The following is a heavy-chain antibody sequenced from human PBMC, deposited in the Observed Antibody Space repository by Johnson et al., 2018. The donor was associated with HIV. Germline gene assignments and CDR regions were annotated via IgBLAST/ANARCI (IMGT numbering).Heavy chain of an antibody. CDR3: ARDSTPWGGDYVDYTFDI. V-gene: IGHV3-7*01. Sequence: VQLVESGGGVVQPGRSLRINCEVSEFTFMNYAMHWVRQAPGKGLEWVANIKEDGSEKNYVDSVKGRFTISRDNAKKSLYLQMNSLRSEDTALYYCARDSTPWGGDYVDYTFDIWGQGTMVTVSS. CDR2: IKEDGSEK. J-gene: IGHJ3*02. D-gene: IGHD4-17*01. CDR1: EFTFMNYA.